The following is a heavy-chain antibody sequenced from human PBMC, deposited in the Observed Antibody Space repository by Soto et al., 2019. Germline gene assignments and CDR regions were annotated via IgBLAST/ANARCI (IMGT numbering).Heavy chain of an antibody. CDR2: IDWDDDK. Sequence: SGPTLVNPTQTLTLTCTFSGFSLSTSGMCVSWIRQPPGKALEWLALIDWDDDKYYSTSLRTRLTISKDTSKNQVVLTMTNMDPVDTATYYCARIRNTRGSGWYYFDYWGQGTLVTVSS. CDR1: GFSLSTSGMC. CDR3: ARIRNTRGSGWYYFDY. J-gene: IGHJ4*02. V-gene: IGHV2-70*01. D-gene: IGHD6-19*01.